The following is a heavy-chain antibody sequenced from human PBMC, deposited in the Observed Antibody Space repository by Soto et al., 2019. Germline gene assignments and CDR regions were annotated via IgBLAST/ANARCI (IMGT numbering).Heavy chain of an antibody. CDR1: GFSLSTSGVG. CDR3: AHSLPVLRFLEWRAGFDY. D-gene: IGHD3-3*01. Sequence: QITLKESGPTLVKPTQTLTLTCTFSGFSLSTSGVGVGWIRQPPGKALEWLALIYWNDDKRYSPSLKSRLTITKATSKHQVVITMTNMDPVDTATYYCAHSLPVLRFLEWRAGFDYWGQGTLVTVSS. V-gene: IGHV2-5*01. J-gene: IGHJ4*02. CDR2: IYWNDDK.